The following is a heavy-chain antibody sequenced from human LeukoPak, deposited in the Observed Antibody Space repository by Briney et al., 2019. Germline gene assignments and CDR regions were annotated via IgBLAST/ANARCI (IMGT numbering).Heavy chain of an antibody. J-gene: IGHJ4*02. CDR2: IYYSGNT. CDR3: ARHSFYYDSSGSYYYFDY. V-gene: IGHV4-39*01. Sequence: PSETLSLTCTVSGGSISSSRYYWGWIRQPPGKGLEWIGSIYYSGNTCSNPSLKSRVTISVDTSKNQFSLKLSSVTAADTAVYYCARHSFYYDSSGSYYYFDYWGQGTLVTVSS. CDR1: GGSISSSRYY. D-gene: IGHD3-22*01.